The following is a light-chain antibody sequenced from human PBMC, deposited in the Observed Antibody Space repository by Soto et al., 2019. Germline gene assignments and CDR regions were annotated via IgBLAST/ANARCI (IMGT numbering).Light chain of an antibody. CDR3: QQFNSYPLT. CDR2: AAS. J-gene: IGKJ4*01. CDR1: QGISSY. Sequence: DIQLTQSPSFLSASVGDRVTITCRASQGISSYLAWYQQKPGKAPKFLIYAASTLQSGVPSRFSGSGSGTEFTLTISSLQPEDFATYYCQQFNSYPLTFGGGTKLEIK. V-gene: IGKV1-9*01.